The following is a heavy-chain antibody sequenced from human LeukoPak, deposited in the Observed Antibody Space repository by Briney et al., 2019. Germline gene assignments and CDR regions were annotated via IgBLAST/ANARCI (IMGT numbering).Heavy chain of an antibody. J-gene: IGHJ5*02. CDR1: GYSFTSYW. Sequence: GESLKISCKGSGYSFTSYWISWVRQVPGKGLEWMGRIDPSDSYTNYSPSFQGHVTISADKSISTAYLQWSSLKASDTAMYYCARHNYYGSGRGEWFDPWGQGTLVTVSS. CDR3: ARHNYYGSGRGEWFDP. CDR2: IDPSDSYT. V-gene: IGHV5-10-1*01. D-gene: IGHD3-10*01.